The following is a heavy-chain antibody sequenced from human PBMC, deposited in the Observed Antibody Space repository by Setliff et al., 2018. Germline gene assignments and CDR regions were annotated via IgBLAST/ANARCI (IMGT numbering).Heavy chain of an antibody. V-gene: IGHV4-4*07. CDR3: AREDYDSSGYYMDY. CDR1: GASISAYY. D-gene: IGHD3-22*01. Sequence: SETLSLTCNVSGASISAYYWSWFRQPPGKGLEWIGGMNARGLTEYSPPLKSRVAMSLDTSKNTASLKLTSVTAGDTAAYFCAREDYDSSGYYMDYWGQGTLVTV. J-gene: IGHJ4*02. CDR2: MNARGLT.